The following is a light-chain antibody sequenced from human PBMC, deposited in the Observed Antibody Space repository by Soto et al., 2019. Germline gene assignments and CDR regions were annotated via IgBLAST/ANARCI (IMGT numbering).Light chain of an antibody. J-gene: IGKJ1*01. CDR1: QSVSSSY. CDR3: QQYGSSPRT. CDR2: GAS. V-gene: IGKV3-20*01. Sequence: DIVLTQSPGALSLSPGERATLSCGASQSVSSSYLAWYQQKPGQAPRLLIYGASTRDTGIPDRFSGSGSGTDFTLTISRLEPEDFAVYYCQQYGSSPRTFGQGTKVEIK.